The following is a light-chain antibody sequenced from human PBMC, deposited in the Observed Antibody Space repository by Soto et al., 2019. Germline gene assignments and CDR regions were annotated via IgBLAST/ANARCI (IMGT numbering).Light chain of an antibody. CDR2: NVS. V-gene: IGLV2-14*01. CDR3: SSYTSSSTYV. CDR1: SSDVGGYNS. Sequence: SGLTQPAAVSGSPGQSITISCTGTSSDVGGYNSVSWYQQHPGKAPKLMIYNVSNRPSGVSNRFSGSKSGNTASLTISGLQAEDEADYYCSSYTSSSTYVFGTGTKVTVL. J-gene: IGLJ1*01.